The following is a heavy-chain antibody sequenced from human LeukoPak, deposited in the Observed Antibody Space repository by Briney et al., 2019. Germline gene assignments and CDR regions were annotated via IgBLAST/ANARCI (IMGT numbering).Heavy chain of an antibody. CDR3: ANIRSLAYCGGDCYSGFDY. D-gene: IGHD2-21*02. V-gene: IGHV4-39*01. J-gene: IGHJ4*02. CDR1: GGSISSGTYY. CDR2: IFYSGST. Sequence: SETLSPTCTVSGGSISSGTYYWGWIRQPPGKGLEWIGSIFYSGSTYYNPSLKSRVTISVDTSKNQFSLKLSSVTAADTAVYYCANIRSLAYCGGDCYSGFDYWGQGTLVTVSS.